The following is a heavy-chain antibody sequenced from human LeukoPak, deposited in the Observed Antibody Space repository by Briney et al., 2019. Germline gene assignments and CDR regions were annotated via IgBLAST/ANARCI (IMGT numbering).Heavy chain of an antibody. CDR3: ARLRSNYYYYGMDV. D-gene: IGHD3-10*01. CDR1: GGSISSYY. V-gene: IGHV4-59*01. Sequence: PSETLSLTCTAPGGSISSYYWSWIRQPPGKGLEWIGYIYYSGSTNYNPSLKSRVTISVDTSKNQFSLKLSSVTAADTAVYYCARLRSNYYYYGMDVWGQGTTVTVSS. CDR2: IYYSGST. J-gene: IGHJ6*02.